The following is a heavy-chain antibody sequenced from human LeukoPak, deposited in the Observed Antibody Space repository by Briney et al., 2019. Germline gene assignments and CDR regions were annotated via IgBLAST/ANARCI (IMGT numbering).Heavy chain of an antibody. J-gene: IGHJ4*02. CDR2: INTNTGNP. Sequence: ASVKVSCKASGYTFTSYAMHWVRQAPGQGLEWMGWINTNTGNPTYAQGFAGRFVFSLDTSVSTAYLQISSLKAEDTAVYYCSRGGGALETDYYDSSGYETFDYWGQGTLVTVSS. D-gene: IGHD3-22*01. V-gene: IGHV7-4-1*02. CDR1: GYTFTSYA. CDR3: SRGGGALETDYYDSSGYETFDY.